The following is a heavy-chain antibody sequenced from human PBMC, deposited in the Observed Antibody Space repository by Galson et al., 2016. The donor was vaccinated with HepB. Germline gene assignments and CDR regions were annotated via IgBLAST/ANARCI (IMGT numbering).Heavy chain of an antibody. D-gene: IGHD3-22*01. CDR1: GFTFTTFA. CDR2: ISYDGSDK. Sequence: SLRLSCAASGFTFTTFAMHWVRQAPGKGLEWVADISYDGSDKNYGDSVKGRFTISRDNSKNTVYLQMSSLRDEDTAAYYCARFSRGYLQAFDTWGQGTMVIISS. CDR3: ARFSRGYLQAFDT. V-gene: IGHV3-30-3*01. J-gene: IGHJ3*02.